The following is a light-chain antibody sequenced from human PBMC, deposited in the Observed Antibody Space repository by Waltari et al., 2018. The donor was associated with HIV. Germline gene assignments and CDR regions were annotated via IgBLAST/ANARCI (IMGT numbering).Light chain of an antibody. CDR2: EDS. J-gene: IGLJ2*01. CDR3: QAWDRSTVI. CDR1: KLGQKY. Sequence: YELTQPPSVSVSPGQTANIPCSGDKLGQKYAHWYQQKSGQSPVLLIYEDSKRRSGIPERFSGSIAGDTATLTISGTQAEDEADYHCQAWDRSTVIFAGGTKLTVL. V-gene: IGLV3-1*01.